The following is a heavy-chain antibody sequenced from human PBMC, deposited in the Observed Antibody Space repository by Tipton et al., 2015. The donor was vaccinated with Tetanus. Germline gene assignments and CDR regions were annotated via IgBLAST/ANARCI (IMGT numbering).Heavy chain of an antibody. J-gene: IGHJ4*02. Sequence: LRLSCTVSGGSISSSSYYWGWIRQPPGKGLEWIGSINYSGSTYYNPSLKSRVTISVDTSKNQFSLKLSSVTAADTAVYYCARTGSSGGTCYSDWGQGTLVTVSS. CDR3: ARTGSSGGTCYSD. CDR2: INYSGST. D-gene: IGHD2-15*01. V-gene: IGHV4-39*01. CDR1: GGSISSSSYY.